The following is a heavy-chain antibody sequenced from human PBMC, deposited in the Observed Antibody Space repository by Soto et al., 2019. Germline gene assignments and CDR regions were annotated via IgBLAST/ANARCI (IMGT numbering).Heavy chain of an antibody. D-gene: IGHD1-1*01. CDR1: GYTFSTYD. CDR3: ARAAGNGNWFDP. J-gene: IGHJ5*02. V-gene: IGHV1-8*01. Sequence: ASVKVSCKTSGYTFSTYDINWVRQTPGQGLEWMGWINPNADKTGFAQKFQGRVTITRDTSASTAYMELSSLRSEDTAVYYCARAAGNGNWFDPWGQGTLVTVSS. CDR2: INPNADKT.